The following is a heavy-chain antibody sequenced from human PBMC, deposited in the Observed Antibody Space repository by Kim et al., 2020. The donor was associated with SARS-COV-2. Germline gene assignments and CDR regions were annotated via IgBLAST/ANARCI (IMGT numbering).Heavy chain of an antibody. Sequence: AHSLKGRFTISRENSKNTLYLKRNRLRAEDTAVYYCAREVGTFSYYYGMDVWGQGTTVTVSS. V-gene: IGHV3-30*07. D-gene: IGHD6-13*01. J-gene: IGHJ6*02. CDR3: AREVGTFSYYYGMDV.